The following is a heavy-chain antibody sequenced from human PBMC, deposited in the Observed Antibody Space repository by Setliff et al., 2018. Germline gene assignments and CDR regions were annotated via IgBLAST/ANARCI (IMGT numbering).Heavy chain of an antibody. CDR1: GGSISSGTYF. J-gene: IGHJ6*03. Sequence: SETLSLTCTVAGGSISSGTYFWNWIRQHPGKGLEWIGYIYYSGNTYSNPSLKSRLTMSINTSKKQFSLTMNSMTAADTAVYYCARGDYFSYYMDVWCKGTTVTVS. CDR2: IYYSGNT. CDR3: ARGDYFSYYMDV. V-gene: IGHV4-31*03.